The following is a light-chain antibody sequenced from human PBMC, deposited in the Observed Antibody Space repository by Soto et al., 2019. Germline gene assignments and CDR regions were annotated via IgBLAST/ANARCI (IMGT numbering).Light chain of an antibody. Sequence: PGKRVTLSCRASQHVSSTYLTWYHQTPGQAPRVLIYCASTRATSIPARFSGSGSGTDFTLTISSLQPEEFAVYFCQQDYNLQTFGQGTKVEIK. CDR1: QHVSSTY. V-gene: IGKV3D-7*01. CDR3: QQDYNLQT. J-gene: IGKJ1*01. CDR2: CAS.